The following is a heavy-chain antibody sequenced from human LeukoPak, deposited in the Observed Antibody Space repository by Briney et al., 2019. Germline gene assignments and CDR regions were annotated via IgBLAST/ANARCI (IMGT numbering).Heavy chain of an antibody. CDR3: AKDNNYGDYVYYYYYGMDV. Sequence: GGSLRLSRAASGFTFDDYAMHWVRQAPGKGLEWVSLISGDGGSTYYADSVKGRFTIFRDNSKNSLYLQMNSLRAEDTALYYCAKDNNYGDYVYYYYYGMDVWGQGTTVTVSS. V-gene: IGHV3-43*02. CDR1: GFTFDDYA. CDR2: ISGDGGST. D-gene: IGHD4-17*01. J-gene: IGHJ6*02.